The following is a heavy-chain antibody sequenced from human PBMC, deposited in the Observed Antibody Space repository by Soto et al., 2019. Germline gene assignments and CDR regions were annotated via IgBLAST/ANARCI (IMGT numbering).Heavy chain of an antibody. V-gene: IGHV3-23*01. CDR3: ANLQTWAYDRSS. CDR2: HNSGGST. Sequence: PGGSLRLSCAASGFIFSAYAMSWVRQAPGRGLERVADHNSGGSTYYAYSVKGRFTISRDNSKNSLYLQMDSPRAEDTAVYYCANLQTWAYDRSSWGQGTLVTVSS. CDR1: GFIFSAYA. J-gene: IGHJ5*02. D-gene: IGHD3-3*01.